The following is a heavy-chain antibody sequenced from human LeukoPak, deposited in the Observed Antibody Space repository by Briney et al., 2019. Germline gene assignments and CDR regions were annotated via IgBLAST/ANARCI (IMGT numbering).Heavy chain of an antibody. V-gene: IGHV3-23*01. D-gene: IGHD6-19*01. CDR2: ISGSGGST. CDR1: GFTFSSYA. CDR3: AKDSRSGWYGVGDY. Sequence: GGSLRLSCAASGFTFSSYAMNWVRQAPGKGLEWVSAISGSGGSTYYADSAKGRSTISRDNSKNTLYLRMDSLRAEDTAVYYCAKDSRSGWYGVGDYWGQGTLVTVSS. J-gene: IGHJ4*02.